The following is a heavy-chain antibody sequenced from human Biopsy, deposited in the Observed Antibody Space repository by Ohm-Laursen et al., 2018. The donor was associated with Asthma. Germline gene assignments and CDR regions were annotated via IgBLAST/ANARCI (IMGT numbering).Heavy chain of an antibody. CDR1: GFTFSNYA. CDR2: IYSGGTS. J-gene: IGHJ4*02. V-gene: IGHV3-23*03. D-gene: IGHD1-20*01. Sequence: LSLTCAASGFTFSNYAMFWVRQAPGKGLEWVSVIYSGGTSHTADSVRGRFTISRDYSKNTLYLQMHSLRAEDTAVYYCARGDSSNWSHYYFDYWGQGTLVTVSS. CDR3: ARGDSSNWSHYYFDY.